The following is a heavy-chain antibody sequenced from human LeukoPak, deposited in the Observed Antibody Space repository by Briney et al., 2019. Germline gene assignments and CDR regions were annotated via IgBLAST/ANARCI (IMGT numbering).Heavy chain of an antibody. CDR3: ASRRVGAFDY. V-gene: IGHV4-59*08. CDR1: GGSISSYY. D-gene: IGHD1-26*01. CDR2: IYYSGST. J-gene: IGHJ4*02. Sequence: SETLSLTCTVSGGSISSYYWSWLRQPPGEGLEWIGYIYYSGSTNYNPSLKSRVTISIDTSKNEFSLKLSSVTAADTAVYYCASRRVGAFDYWGQGTLVTVSS.